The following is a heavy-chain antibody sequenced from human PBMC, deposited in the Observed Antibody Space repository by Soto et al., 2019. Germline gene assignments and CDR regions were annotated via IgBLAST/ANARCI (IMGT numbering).Heavy chain of an antibody. Sequence: SETLSLTCAVYGGSFSGYYWSWIRQPPGKGLEWIGEINHSGSTNYNPSLKSRVTISVDTSKNQFSLKLSSVTAADTAVYYCEGERTTVTTAFDIWGQGTMVTVSS. CDR1: GGSFSGYY. CDR3: EGERTTVTTAFDI. J-gene: IGHJ3*02. V-gene: IGHV4-34*01. D-gene: IGHD4-17*01. CDR2: INHSGST.